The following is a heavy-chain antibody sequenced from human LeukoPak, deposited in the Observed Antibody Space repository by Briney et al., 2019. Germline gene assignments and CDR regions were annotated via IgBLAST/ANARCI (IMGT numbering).Heavy chain of an antibody. CDR1: GFTFSNYA. V-gene: IGHV3-23*01. CDR3: AKKESRYCSSTSCLIGMDV. CDR2: ISGSGGST. D-gene: IGHD2-2*01. Sequence: GGSLRLSCAASGFTFSNYAMSWVRQAPGEGLEWVSAISGSGGSTYYADSVKGRFTISRDNSKNTLYLQMNTLRAEDTAVYYCAKKESRYCSSTSCLIGMDVWGQGTTVTVSS. J-gene: IGHJ6*02.